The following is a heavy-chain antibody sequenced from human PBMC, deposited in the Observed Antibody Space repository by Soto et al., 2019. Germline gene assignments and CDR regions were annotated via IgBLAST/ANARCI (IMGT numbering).Heavy chain of an antibody. J-gene: IGHJ6*02. CDR1: GYSFTTYW. CDR3: ARPSSVRGVIIRYGMDV. V-gene: IGHV5-10-1*01. Sequence: GESLKISCKGSGYSFTTYWISWVRQMPGKGLEWMGRIDPSDSYTNYSPSFQGHVTISADKSISTAYLQWSSLKASDTAMYYCARPSSVRGVIIRYGMDVWGQGTTVTVSS. CDR2: IDPSDSYT. D-gene: IGHD3-10*01.